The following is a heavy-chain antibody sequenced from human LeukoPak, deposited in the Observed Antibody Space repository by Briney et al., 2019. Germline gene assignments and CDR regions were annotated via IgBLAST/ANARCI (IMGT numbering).Heavy chain of an antibody. V-gene: IGHV3-23*01. CDR3: ASRAAYRNFDY. CDR1: GFTFSSYA. D-gene: IGHD2-15*01. CDR2: ISGSGGIT. Sequence: GGSLRLSCAASGFTFSSYAMSWVRQAPGKGLEWVSDISGSGGITDYADSVKGRFTISRDNSKNTLYLQMNSLRAEDTAIYYCASRAAYRNFDYWGQGTLVTVSS. J-gene: IGHJ4*02.